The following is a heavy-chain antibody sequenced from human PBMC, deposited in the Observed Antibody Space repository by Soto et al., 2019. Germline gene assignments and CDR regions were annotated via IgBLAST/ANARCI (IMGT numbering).Heavy chain of an antibody. CDR2: IYFGGTT. CDR1: GGSISPYY. CDR3: ARLGGFFQALDS. J-gene: IGHJ4*02. V-gene: IGHV4-59*08. D-gene: IGHD2-15*01. Sequence: PSETPSLTCTVSGGSISPYYWSWIRQPPGKGLEWIGYIYFGGTTKYNPSLKSRVSMSVDTSKNQFSLKLTSVTAADTAVYYCARLGGFFQALDSWGQGTLVTVSS.